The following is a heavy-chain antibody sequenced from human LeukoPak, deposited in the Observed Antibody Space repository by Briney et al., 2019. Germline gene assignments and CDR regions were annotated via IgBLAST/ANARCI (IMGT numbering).Heavy chain of an antibody. CDR1: VFTFSRYS. Sequence: GESLRLSCAASVFTFSRYSMNWVRQAPGKGLEWVSSISSSSSSIYYADSVKGRFTISRDNAKKSLYLQMNSLRAEDTAVYFCARTYDSGNYYDYWGQGTLVTVSS. D-gene: IGHD3-10*01. V-gene: IGHV3-21*01. J-gene: IGHJ4*02. CDR2: ISSSSSSI. CDR3: ARTYDSGNYYDY.